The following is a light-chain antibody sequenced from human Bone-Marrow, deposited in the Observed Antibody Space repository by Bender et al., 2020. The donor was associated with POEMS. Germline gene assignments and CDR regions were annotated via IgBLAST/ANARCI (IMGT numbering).Light chain of an antibody. J-gene: IGLJ2*01. CDR1: ALPKQF. CDR2: KDN. V-gene: IGLV3-1*01. CDR3: QAWDTSSQAV. Sequence: SSDLTQPPSVSVSPGQTATITCSGDALPKQFAYWYQQKPGQGPVIMIFKDNVRPSGIPDRFSGSISGNTATLTISETQAMDEADYYCQAWDTSSQAVFGGGTKLTVL.